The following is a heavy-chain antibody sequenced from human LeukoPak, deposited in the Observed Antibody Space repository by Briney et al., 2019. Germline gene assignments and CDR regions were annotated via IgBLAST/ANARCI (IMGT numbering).Heavy chain of an antibody. V-gene: IGHV1-2*02. D-gene: IGHD2-2*01. CDR3: ARDPGYYALESQVVWFDP. J-gene: IGHJ5*02. Sequence: GASVKVSCKASGYTFTGYYVHWVRQAPGQGLEWMGWINPNTGSTNYAHNFQGRVTMTRDTSISTAYMELRSLRSDDTAVYYCARDPGYYALESQVVWFDPWGQGTLVTVSS. CDR1: GYTFTGYY. CDR2: INPNTGST.